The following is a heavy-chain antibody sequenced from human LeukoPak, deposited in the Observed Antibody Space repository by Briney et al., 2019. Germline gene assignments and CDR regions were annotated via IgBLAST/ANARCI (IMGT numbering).Heavy chain of an antibody. Sequence: GGSLRLSCAASGFTFSSYAMSWVRQAPGKGLEWVSATSGSGGSTYYADSVKGRFTISRDSSRNTLFLHMNTLRAEDTAIYYCAKDRTVGASYWYFDLRGRGTLVTVSS. J-gene: IGHJ2*01. CDR2: TSGSGGST. D-gene: IGHD1-26*01. CDR1: GFTFSSYA. CDR3: AKDRTVGASYWYFDL. V-gene: IGHV3-23*01.